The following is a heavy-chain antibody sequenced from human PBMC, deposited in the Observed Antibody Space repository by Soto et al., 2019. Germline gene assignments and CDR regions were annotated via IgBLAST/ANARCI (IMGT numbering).Heavy chain of an antibody. CDR2: IYPADSDA. D-gene: IGHD2-15*01. CDR1: GYSFTTYW. V-gene: IGHV5-51*01. Sequence: GESLKISCKTSGYSFTTYWIDWVRQTPGKGLQWMGVIYPADSDARYSPSFEGQVTISVDKSITTAYLQWSRLKASDSATYYCARRPRYCSGTTCYSDGSFDHWGQGT. J-gene: IGHJ4*02. CDR3: ARRPRYCSGTTCYSDGSFDH.